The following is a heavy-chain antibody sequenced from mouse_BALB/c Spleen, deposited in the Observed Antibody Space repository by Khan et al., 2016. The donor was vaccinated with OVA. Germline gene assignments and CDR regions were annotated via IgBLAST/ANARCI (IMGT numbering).Heavy chain of an antibody. J-gene: IGHJ1*01. CDR1: GYTFTNYG. CDR2: INTFTGEP. Sequence: QIQLVQSGPELKKPGETVKISCKASGYTFTNYGMTWVKQAPGKGLKWMGWINTFTGEPTYADDFKGRFAFSLETSATPASLQINNLKNEDTATYYCARVGNYWDFDVWGAGTTVTVSS. D-gene: IGHD2-1*01. CDR3: ARVGNYWDFDV. V-gene: IGHV9-3-1*01.